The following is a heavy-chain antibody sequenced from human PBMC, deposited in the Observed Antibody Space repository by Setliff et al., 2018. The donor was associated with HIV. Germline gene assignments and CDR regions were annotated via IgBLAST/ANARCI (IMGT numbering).Heavy chain of an antibody. CDR1: GFTFSDYA. J-gene: IGHJ3*02. D-gene: IGHD6-13*01. CDR2: IWYDGSNK. Sequence: GGSLRLSCAASGFTFSDYAMSWVRQAPGKGLEWVAVIWYDGSNKYYADSVKGRFTISRDNSKNTLYLQMNSLRAEDTAVYYCAKDLSGYSSSWYFAFDIWGQGTMVTVSS. V-gene: IGHV3-30*02. CDR3: AKDLSGYSSSWYFAFDI.